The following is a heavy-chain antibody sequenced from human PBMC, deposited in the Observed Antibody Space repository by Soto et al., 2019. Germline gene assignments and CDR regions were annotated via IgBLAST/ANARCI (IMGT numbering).Heavy chain of an antibody. CDR2: IIPIFGTA. CDR3: ATLTFGGVIVNPTRKYGMDG. D-gene: IGHD3-16*02. CDR1: GGTFSGYA. V-gene: IGHV1-69*06. Sequence: QVQLVQSGAEVKKPGSSVKVSCKASGGTFSGYAISWVRQAPGQGLEWRGGIIPIFGTANYGQKFHSRVTNTADKSTSAAYMELSSLRSEDTAVYYCATLTFGGVIVNPTRKYGMDGWGQGTTVTVSS. J-gene: IGHJ6*02.